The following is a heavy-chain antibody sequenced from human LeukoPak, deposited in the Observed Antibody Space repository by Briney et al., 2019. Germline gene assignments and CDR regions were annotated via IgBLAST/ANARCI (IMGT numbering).Heavy chain of an antibody. Sequence: VASVKVSCKASGGTFSGYAINWVRQAPGQGLEWMGWINPNSGGTNYAQKFQGRVTMTRDTSIGTAYMELRRLRSDDTAVYHCASTGGYSGYEVYYYYYYMDVWGKGTTVTVSS. D-gene: IGHD5-12*01. CDR3: ASTGGYSGYEVYYYYYYMDV. CDR1: GGTFSGYA. CDR2: INPNSGGT. J-gene: IGHJ6*03. V-gene: IGHV1-2*02.